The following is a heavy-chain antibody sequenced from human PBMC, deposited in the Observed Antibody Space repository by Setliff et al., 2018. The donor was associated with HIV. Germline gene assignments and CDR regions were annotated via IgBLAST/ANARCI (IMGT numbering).Heavy chain of an antibody. CDR3: ARETNASGSLTAYWYFDL. Sequence: PSETLSLTCTVSGCSVSSGSYYWSWIRQPPGKGLDWIGYIYNRGSTYYEPSLRGRVTISIDRSKNQFSLKLNSVTAADTAVDYCARETNASGSLTAYWYFDLWGRGTLVTVSS. V-gene: IGHV4-61*01. J-gene: IGHJ2*01. CDR1: GCSVSSGSYY. D-gene: IGHD3-10*01. CDR2: IYNRGST.